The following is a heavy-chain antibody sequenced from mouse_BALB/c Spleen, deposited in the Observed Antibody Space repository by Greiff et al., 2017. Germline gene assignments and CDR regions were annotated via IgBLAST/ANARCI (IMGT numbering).Heavy chain of an antibody. CDR2: ISSGGGST. D-gene: IGHD3-3*01. J-gene: IGHJ1*01. CDR1: GFAFSSYD. Sequence: EVHLVESGGGLVQPGGSRKLSCAASGFAFSSYDMSWVRQTPEKRLEWVAYISSGGGSTYYPDTVKGRFTISRDNAKNTLYLQMSSLKSEDTAMYYCASARYGYFDVWGAGTTVTVSS. V-gene: IGHV5-12-1*01. CDR3: ASARYGYFDV.